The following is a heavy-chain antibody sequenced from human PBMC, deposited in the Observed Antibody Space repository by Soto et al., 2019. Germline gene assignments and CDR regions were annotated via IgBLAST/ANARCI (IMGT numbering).Heavy chain of an antibody. CDR2: MNANTGNT. J-gene: IGHJ5*02. V-gene: IGHV1-8*01. Sequence: QVQLVQSGAEVKMPGASVKVSCKASGYIFANYDVNWVRQATGQGLEWMGWMNANTGNTGYAQKFQGRITMTRDTYINTAYMELSSLTFEDTAIYYCARGRFRQTYFDPWGQGTLVTVSS. D-gene: IGHD3-16*01. CDR3: ARGRFRQTYFDP. CDR1: GYIFANYD.